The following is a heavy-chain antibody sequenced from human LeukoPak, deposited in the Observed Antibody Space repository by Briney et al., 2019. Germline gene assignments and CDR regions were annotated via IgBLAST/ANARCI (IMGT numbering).Heavy chain of an antibody. D-gene: IGHD6-19*01. CDR2: IGSVTTYI. V-gene: IGHV3-21*01. J-gene: IGHJ4*02. Sequence: GGSLRLSCSASGFTFSDYTMNWVRQAPGKGLEWVAAIGSVTTYIYYADSVKGRFTISRDNAKNSLSLQMNSLRAEDTAVYYCARAIAVAGPYFFDYWGQGTLVTVSS. CDR1: GFTFSDYT. CDR3: ARAIAVAGPYFFDY.